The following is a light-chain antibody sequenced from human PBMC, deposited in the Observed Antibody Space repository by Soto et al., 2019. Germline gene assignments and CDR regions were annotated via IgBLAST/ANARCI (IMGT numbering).Light chain of an antibody. V-gene: IGKV3D-20*02. CDR1: QTVSSSY. CDR3: QQRSSCPLT. Sequence: EIVLTQSPCTLSLSPGERATLSCRASQTVSSSYLAWYQQKPGQAPRLLIYDASSRATGIPARFSGSGSGTDFTLTISSLEPEDFAVYYCQQRSSCPLTFGGGTKVDI. J-gene: IGKJ4*01. CDR2: DAS.